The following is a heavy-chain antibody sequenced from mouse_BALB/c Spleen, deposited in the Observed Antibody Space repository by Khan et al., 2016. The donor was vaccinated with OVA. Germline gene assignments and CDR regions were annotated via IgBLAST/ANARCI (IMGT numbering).Heavy chain of an antibody. V-gene: IGHV1-76*01. CDR1: GYIFTSYW. D-gene: IGHD1-1*01. CDR3: AREQPFYDFDY. CDR2: IYPGTDNT. J-gene: IGHJ2*02. Sequence: QVQLKESGAELMRPAASVKLSCKTSGYIFTSYWIHWVNQRSGQGLEWIARIYPGTDNTYYNEKFKDKATLTADKSSTPSYMQRSSLKSEDTAVYFCAREQPFYDFDYWGQGTSLTVSS.